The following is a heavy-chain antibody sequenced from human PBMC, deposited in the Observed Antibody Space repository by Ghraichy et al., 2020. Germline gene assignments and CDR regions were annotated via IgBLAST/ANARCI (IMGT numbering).Heavy chain of an antibody. CDR3: TRGALVVEPTSKTDLDY. Sequence: GESLNISCAASGFIISSYGMHWVRQAPGKGLEWVALTWFDGSKKYYADSMKGRFTISRDNSKNTLYLQMNSLRAEDTAVYYCTRGALVVEPTSKTDLDYWGQGTLVTVSS. V-gene: IGHV3-33*01. CDR1: GFIISSYG. CDR2: TWFDGSKK. J-gene: IGHJ4*02. D-gene: IGHD2-2*01.